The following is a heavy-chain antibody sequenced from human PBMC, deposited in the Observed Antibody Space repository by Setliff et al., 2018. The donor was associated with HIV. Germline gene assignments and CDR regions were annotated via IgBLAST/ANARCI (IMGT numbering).Heavy chain of an antibody. Sequence: GASVKVSCKASGYTFTSYDINWVRQATGQGLEWMGWISPNFGHTNYAQNFLGRVTMTIDTSTSRAYMELRSLRSDNTAMYFCARLGSGWSDSYYYAMDVWGQGTTVTVSS. D-gene: IGHD6-19*01. V-gene: IGHV1-18*01. CDR2: ISPNFGHT. CDR3: ARLGSGWSDSYYYAMDV. J-gene: IGHJ6*02. CDR1: GYTFTSYD.